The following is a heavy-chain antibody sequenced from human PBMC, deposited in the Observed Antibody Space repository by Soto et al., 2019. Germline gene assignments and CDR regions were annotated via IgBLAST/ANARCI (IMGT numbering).Heavy chain of an antibody. D-gene: IGHD2-15*01. CDR3: ARVSVVXAATDWFDP. CDR1: GFTFSSYA. J-gene: IGHJ5*02. CDR2: ISYDGSNK. Sequence: QVQLVESGGGVVQPGRSLRLSCAASGFTFSSYAMHWVRQAPGKGLEWVAVISYDGSNKYYADSVKGRFTISRDNSKNTLYLQMNSLRAEDTAVYYCARVSVVXAATDWFDPWCQGTLVTVSS. V-gene: IGHV3-30-3*01.